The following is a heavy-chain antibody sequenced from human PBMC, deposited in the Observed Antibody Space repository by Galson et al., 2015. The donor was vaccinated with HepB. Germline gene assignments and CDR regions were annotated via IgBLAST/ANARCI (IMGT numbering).Heavy chain of an antibody. J-gene: IGHJ4*02. D-gene: IGHD3-3*01. V-gene: IGHV3-7*03. CDR3: ARDEAPNYDFWSGYFGLDY. CDR1: GFTFSSYW. Sequence: SLRLSCAASGFTFSSYWMSWVRQAPGKGLEWVANIKQDGSEKYYVDSVKGRFTISRDNAKNSLYLQMNSLRAEDTAVYYCARDEAPNYDFWSGYFGLDYWGQETLVTVSS. CDR2: IKQDGSEK.